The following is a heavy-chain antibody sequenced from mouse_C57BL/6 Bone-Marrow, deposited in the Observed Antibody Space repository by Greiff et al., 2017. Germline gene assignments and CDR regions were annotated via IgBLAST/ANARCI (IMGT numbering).Heavy chain of an antibody. D-gene: IGHD2-3*01. CDR2: IYPGGGYT. CDR3: ARFDGYYLRLDY. CDR1: GYTFTNYW. J-gene: IGHJ4*01. Sequence: VKLVESGAELVRPGTSVKMSCKASGYTFTNYWIGWAKQRPGHGLEWIGDIYPGGGYTNYNEKFKGKATLTADKASSTAYMQFSSLTSEDSAIYYCARFDGYYLRLDYWGQGTSVPVAS. V-gene: IGHV1-63*01.